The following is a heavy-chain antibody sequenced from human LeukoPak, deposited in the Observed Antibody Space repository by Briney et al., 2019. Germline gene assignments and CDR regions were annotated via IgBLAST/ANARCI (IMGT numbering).Heavy chain of an antibody. Sequence: SETLSLTCTVSGGSISSYYWTWIRQPPGKGLEWIGYIYYTGATSYNPSLKSRVTISVDTSKKQFSLKLTSVIAADTAVYYCARYGGSGWVIDNWGQGTLVTVSS. D-gene: IGHD6-19*01. CDR3: ARYGGSGWVIDN. J-gene: IGHJ4*02. CDR1: GGSISSYY. CDR2: IYYTGAT. V-gene: IGHV4-59*08.